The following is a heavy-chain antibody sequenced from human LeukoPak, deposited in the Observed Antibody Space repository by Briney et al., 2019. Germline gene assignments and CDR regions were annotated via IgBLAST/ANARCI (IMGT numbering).Heavy chain of an antibody. CDR2: IYYSGNT. Sequence: KASETLSLTCAVSGGSITRIISYWGWIRQPPGKGLEWIGSIYYSGNTYYNPSLKSRVTISVDTSTNQFSLKLTSVTAADTAVYYCARDPRSSSWPDNYFDPWGQGTLVTVSS. V-gene: IGHV4-39*07. J-gene: IGHJ5*02. D-gene: IGHD6-13*01. CDR3: ARDPRSSSWPDNYFDP. CDR1: GGSITRIISY.